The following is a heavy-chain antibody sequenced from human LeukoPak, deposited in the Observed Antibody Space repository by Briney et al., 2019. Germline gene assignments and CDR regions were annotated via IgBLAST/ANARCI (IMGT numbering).Heavy chain of an antibody. CDR2: ISGSGGST. Sequence: GGSLRLSCAASGFTFSSYAMSWVRQAPGKGLEWVSAISGSGGSTYYADSVKGRFTISRDNSKNTLYLQMNSLRAEDTAVYYCAKKISRMVRGVIIMGFDYWGQGTLVTVSS. CDR1: GFTFSSYA. CDR3: AKKISRMVRGVIIMGFDY. J-gene: IGHJ4*02. V-gene: IGHV3-23*01. D-gene: IGHD3-10*01.